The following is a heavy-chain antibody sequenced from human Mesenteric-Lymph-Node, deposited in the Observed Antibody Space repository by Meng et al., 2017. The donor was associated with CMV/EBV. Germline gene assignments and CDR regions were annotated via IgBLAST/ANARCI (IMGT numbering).Heavy chain of an antibody. D-gene: IGHD4-17*01. CDR3: ARSDYGDYDY. V-gene: IGHV1-8*03. J-gene: IGHJ4*02. CDR1: GYTFTNYD. Sequence: ASVKVSSKASGYTFTNYDINWVRQATGQGLEWMGWVNPNSGNTGYAQKFQGRVTITRSTSITTAYMELSSLRSEDTAVYYCARSDYGDYDYWGQGTLVTVSS. CDR2: VNPNSGNT.